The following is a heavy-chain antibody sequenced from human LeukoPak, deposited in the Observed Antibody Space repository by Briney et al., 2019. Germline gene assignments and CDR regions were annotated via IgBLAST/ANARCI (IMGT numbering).Heavy chain of an antibody. V-gene: IGHV4-59*01. CDR2: IYYSGST. J-gene: IGHJ5*02. Sequence: SETLSLTCTVSGGSISSYYWSWIRQPPGKGLEWIGYIYYSGSTNYNPSLKSRVTISVDTSKNQFSLKLSSVTAADTAVYYCARAFGGYSYGKGYNWFDPWGQGTLVTVSS. D-gene: IGHD5-18*01. CDR3: ARAFGGYSYGKGYNWFDP. CDR1: GGSISSYY.